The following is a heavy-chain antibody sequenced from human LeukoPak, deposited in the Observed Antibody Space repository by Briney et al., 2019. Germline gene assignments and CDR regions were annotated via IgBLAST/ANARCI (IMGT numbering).Heavy chain of an antibody. CDR3: ARVVWFGDWMPRPYYYYYYMDV. Sequence: PSETLSLTCTVSGGSISSHYWSWIRQPPGKGLEWIGYIYYSGSTNYNPSLKSRVTISVDTSKNQFSLKLSSVTAADTAVYYCARVVWFGDWMPRPYYYYYYMDVWGKGTTVTISS. CDR2: IYYSGST. J-gene: IGHJ6*03. D-gene: IGHD3-10*01. V-gene: IGHV4-59*11. CDR1: GGSISSHY.